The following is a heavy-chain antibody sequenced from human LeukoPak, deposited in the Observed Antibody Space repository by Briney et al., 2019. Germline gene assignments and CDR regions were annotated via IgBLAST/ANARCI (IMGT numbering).Heavy chain of an antibody. D-gene: IGHD3-10*01. Sequence: SETLSLTCTVSGGSISSYYWSWIRQPPGKGLEWIGYIYYSGSTNHNPSLKSRVTISVDTSKNHFSLNLSSVPAADTAVYYCAGPRAPPGLFDYWGQGTLVTVSS. J-gene: IGHJ4*02. CDR1: GGSISSYY. CDR3: AGPRAPPGLFDY. CDR2: IYYSGST. V-gene: IGHV4-59*01.